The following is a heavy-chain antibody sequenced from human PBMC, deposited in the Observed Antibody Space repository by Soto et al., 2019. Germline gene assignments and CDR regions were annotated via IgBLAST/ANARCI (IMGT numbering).Heavy chain of an antibody. CDR1: GFTFSSYA. CDR2: ISYDGSNK. J-gene: IGHJ6*04. D-gene: IGHD2-2*01. Sequence: QVQLVESGGGVVQPGRSLRLSCAASGFTFSSYAMHWVRQAPGKGLEWVAVISYDGSNKYYADSVKGRFTISRDNSKNTLYLQMNSLRAEDTAVYYCARDHCSSTSCYYYYGMDVWGKGTTVTVSS. V-gene: IGHV3-30-3*01. CDR3: ARDHCSSTSCYYYYGMDV.